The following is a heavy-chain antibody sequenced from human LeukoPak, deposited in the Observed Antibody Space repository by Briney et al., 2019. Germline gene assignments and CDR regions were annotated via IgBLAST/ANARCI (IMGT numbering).Heavy chain of an antibody. J-gene: IGHJ4*02. CDR3: AKDPRRADFWSGQPGRYYFDY. Sequence: GGSLRLSCAASGFTFSSYAMSWVRQAPGKGLEWVSAISGSGGSTYYADSVKGRFTISRDNSKNTLYLQMNSLRAEDTAVYYCAKDPRRADFWSGQPGRYYFDYWGQGTLVTVSS. D-gene: IGHD3-3*01. CDR2: ISGSGGST. V-gene: IGHV3-23*01. CDR1: GFTFSSYA.